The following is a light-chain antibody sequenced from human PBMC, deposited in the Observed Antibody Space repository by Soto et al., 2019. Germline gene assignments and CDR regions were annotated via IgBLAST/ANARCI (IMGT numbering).Light chain of an antibody. CDR1: QSISSY. V-gene: IGKV1-39*01. CDR3: QQSYSTPRT. J-gene: IGKJ1*01. Sequence: DIQMTQSPSSLSASVGDRVTITCRASQSISSYLNWYQQKPGKAPELLIYAASSLQSGVPSRFSGSGSGTDFTLTISSLQPEDFATYYCQQSYSTPRTFG. CDR2: AAS.